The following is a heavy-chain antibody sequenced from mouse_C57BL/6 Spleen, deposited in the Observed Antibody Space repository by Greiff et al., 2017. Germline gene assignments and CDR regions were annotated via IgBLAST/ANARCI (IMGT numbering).Heavy chain of an antibody. Sequence: EVQGVESGGGLVKPGGSLKLSCAASGFTFSSYTMSWVRQTPEKRLEWVATFSGGGGNTYYPDSVKGRFTISRDNAKNTLYLQMSRLRSDDTAVYYCAEQGDYDEFAYWGQGTLVTVSA. CDR3: AEQGDYDEFAY. CDR1: GFTFSSYT. V-gene: IGHV5-9*04. D-gene: IGHD2-4*01. CDR2: FSGGGGNT. J-gene: IGHJ3*01.